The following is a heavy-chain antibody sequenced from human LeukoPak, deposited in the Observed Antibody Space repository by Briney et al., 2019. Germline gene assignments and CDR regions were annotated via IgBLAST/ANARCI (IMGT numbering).Heavy chain of an antibody. CDR2: ISSSSSTI. Sequence: GGSLRLSCAASGFTFSSYSMNWVRQAPGKGLEWVSYISSSSSTIYYADSVKGRFTISRDNAKNSLYLQMNSLRAEDTAVYYCARDRLGAEYDYWGQGTLVSVSS. CDR1: GFTFSSYS. V-gene: IGHV3-48*04. J-gene: IGHJ4*02. CDR3: ARDRLGAEYDY. D-gene: IGHD3-16*01.